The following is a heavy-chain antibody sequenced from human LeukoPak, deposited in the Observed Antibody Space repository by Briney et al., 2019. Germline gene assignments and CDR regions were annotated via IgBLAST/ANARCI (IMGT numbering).Heavy chain of an antibody. J-gene: IGHJ4*02. CDR1: KYTFTDYY. CDR2: INPNSGGT. CDR3: ARGYCTTTSCREGHDY. D-gene: IGHD2-2*01. Sequence: ASVKVSCKASKYTFTDYYMHWVRQAPGQELEWMGWINPNSGGTNYAQKFQGRVTMTRDTSISTAYMELSSLRSDDTAVYYCARGYCTTTSCREGHDYWGQGTLVTVSS. V-gene: IGHV1-2*02.